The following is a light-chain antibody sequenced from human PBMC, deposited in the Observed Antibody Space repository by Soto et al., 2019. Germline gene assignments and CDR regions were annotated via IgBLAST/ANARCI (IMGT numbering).Light chain of an antibody. CDR2: LNSDGSH. CDR1: SGHSNYA. V-gene: IGLV4-69*01. Sequence: QPVLTQSPSASASLGASVKLTCTLSSGHSNYAIAWHQQQSEKGPRYLMKLNSDGSHSKGDGIPDRFSGSSSGAERYLTISSLRSEDEADYYCQTWGSGIVVFGGGTKLAAL. CDR3: QTWGSGIVV. J-gene: IGLJ2*01.